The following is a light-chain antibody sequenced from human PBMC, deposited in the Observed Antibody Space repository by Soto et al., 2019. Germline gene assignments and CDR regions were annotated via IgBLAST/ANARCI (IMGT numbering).Light chain of an antibody. Sequence: QSVLTQPPSVSGAPGQRVTISCTGSSSNIGAGYDVHWYQQLPGTAPKLLIYGNSNRPSGVPDRFSGSKSGTSASLAITGLQAEDEADYYCQSYDSSLGYVFGTGTKAAVL. V-gene: IGLV1-40*01. CDR1: SSNIGAGYD. CDR3: QSYDSSLGYV. J-gene: IGLJ1*01. CDR2: GNS.